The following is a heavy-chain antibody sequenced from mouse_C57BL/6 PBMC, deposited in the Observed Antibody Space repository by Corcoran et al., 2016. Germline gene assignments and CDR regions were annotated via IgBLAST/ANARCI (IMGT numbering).Heavy chain of an antibody. CDR1: GYSFTSYY. V-gene: IGHV1-66*01. J-gene: IGHJ4*01. CDR2: IFPGSGNT. D-gene: IGHD1-1*01. CDR3: ARDRYYGSFYAMDY. Sequence: QVQLQQSGPELVKPGASVKLSCKVSGYSFTSYYIHWVKQRPGQGLEWVGWIFPGSGNTKYNEKFKGKATLTAVTSSSTAYMQLSSLTSEDSAVYYCARDRYYGSFYAMDYWGQGPSVTVSS.